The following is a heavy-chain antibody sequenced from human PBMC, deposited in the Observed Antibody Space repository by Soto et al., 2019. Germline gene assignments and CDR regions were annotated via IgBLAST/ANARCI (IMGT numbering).Heavy chain of an antibody. CDR1: GFSLSTSAVG. J-gene: IGHJ3*02. CDR3: AHSSGPGDYVEDGAFDI. D-gene: IGHD4-17*01. Sequence: SGPTLVNPTQTLTLTCSFSGFSLSTSAVGVGWIRQPPGEALEWLALIYWDDDKRYRPSLKSRLTITKDTSKNQVVLTMTNMDPVDTATYYCAHSSGPGDYVEDGAFDIWGQGTMVTVSS. V-gene: IGHV2-5*02. CDR2: IYWDDDK.